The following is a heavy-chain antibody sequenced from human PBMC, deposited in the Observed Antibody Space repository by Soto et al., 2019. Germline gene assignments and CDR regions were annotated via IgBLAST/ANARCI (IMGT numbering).Heavy chain of an antibody. J-gene: IGHJ6*02. CDR2: ISSSSSTI. V-gene: IGHV3-48*02. CDR1: GFTFSSYS. Sequence: GGSLRLSCAASGFTFSSYSMNWVRQAPGKGLEWVSYISSSSSTIYYADSVNGRFTISRDNAKNSLYLQMNSLRDEDTAVYYCARDRSAGGYYYSYGMDVWGHGTTVTVSS. CDR3: ARDRSAGGYYYSYGMDV.